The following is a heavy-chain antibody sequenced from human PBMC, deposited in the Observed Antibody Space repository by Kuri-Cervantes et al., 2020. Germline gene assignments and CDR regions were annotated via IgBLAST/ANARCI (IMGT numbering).Heavy chain of an antibody. V-gene: IGHV4-61*01. CDR3: ARALKGYCSSTSCYMDV. J-gene: IGHJ6*02. D-gene: IGHD2-2*01. Sequence: SETLSLTCTVSGGSVSSGSYYWSWIRQPPGKGLEWIGYIYYGGSTNYNPSLKSQVTISVDTSKNQFSLKLSSVTAADTAVYYCARALKGYCSSTSCYMDVWGQGTTVTVSS. CDR2: IYYGGST. CDR1: GGSVSSGSYY.